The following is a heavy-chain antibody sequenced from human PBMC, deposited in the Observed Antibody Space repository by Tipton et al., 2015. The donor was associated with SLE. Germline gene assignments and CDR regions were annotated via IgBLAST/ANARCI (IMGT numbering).Heavy chain of an antibody. CDR3: SGELSPRDGFDI. Sequence: SLRLSCEASGFSFRDYWMSWVRQAPGKGLEWVANIKQDGSERYYADSVQGRFTISRDNAKNSVFLEMNSLRAEDTAVYYCSGELSPRDGFDIWGQGTMVTVSS. V-gene: IGHV3-7*04. CDR2: IKQDGSER. D-gene: IGHD3-16*02. CDR1: GFSFRDYW. J-gene: IGHJ3*02.